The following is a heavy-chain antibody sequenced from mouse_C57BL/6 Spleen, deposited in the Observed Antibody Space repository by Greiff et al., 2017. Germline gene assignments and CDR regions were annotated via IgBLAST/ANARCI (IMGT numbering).Heavy chain of an antibody. J-gene: IGHJ1*03. CDR3: ASRYYGSNYDWYFDV. V-gene: IGHV1-64*01. CDR1: GYTFTSYW. D-gene: IGHD1-1*01. Sequence: QVQLQQPGAELVKPGASVKLSCKASGYTFTSYWMHWVKQRPGQGLEWIGMIHPNSGSANYNEKIKSKATLTVDKSSSTAYMQLSSLTSEDSAVYYCASRYYGSNYDWYFDVWGTGTTVTVSS. CDR2: IHPNSGSA.